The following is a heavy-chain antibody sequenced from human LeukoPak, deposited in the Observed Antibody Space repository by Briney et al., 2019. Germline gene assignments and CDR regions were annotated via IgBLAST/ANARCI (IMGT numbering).Heavy chain of an antibody. D-gene: IGHD6-19*01. J-gene: IGHJ4*02. CDR3: ARDRLESMDPYSSGWFDY. CDR1: GFTFSSYW. Sequence: PGGSLRLSCAASGFTFSSYWMSWVRQAPGKGLEWVANIKQDGSEKYYVDSVKGRFTISRDNAKNSLYLQMNSLRAEDTAVYYCARDRLESMDPYSSGWFDYWGQGTLVTVSS. CDR2: IKQDGSEK. V-gene: IGHV3-7*01.